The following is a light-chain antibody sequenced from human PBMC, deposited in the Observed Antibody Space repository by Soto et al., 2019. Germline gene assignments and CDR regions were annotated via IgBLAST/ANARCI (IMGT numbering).Light chain of an antibody. CDR1: QSLLHSNGYNY. Sequence: DLVMTQSPLSLPVTPGEPASISCRSSQSLLHSNGYNYLDWYLQKPGQSPQLLIYLGSNRASGVPDRFSGSGSGTDFTLKISRVEADDVGVYYCMQALQTLWTFGQGTKVEIK. CDR2: LGS. V-gene: IGKV2-28*01. CDR3: MQALQTLWT. J-gene: IGKJ1*01.